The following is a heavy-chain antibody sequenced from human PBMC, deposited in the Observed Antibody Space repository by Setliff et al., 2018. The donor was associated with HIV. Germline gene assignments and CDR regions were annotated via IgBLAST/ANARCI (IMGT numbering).Heavy chain of an antibody. D-gene: IGHD3-22*01. V-gene: IGHV1-2*02. Sequence: ASVMVSCKASGYTFTGYYMHWVRQAPGQGLEWMGWINPNSGGTNYAQKFQGRVTMTRDTSITTAYMELSSLISDDTAVYYCAREERYYDGKGALDYWGQGMLVTVSS. CDR1: GYTFTGYY. J-gene: IGHJ4*02. CDR3: AREERYYDGKGALDY. CDR2: INPNSGGT.